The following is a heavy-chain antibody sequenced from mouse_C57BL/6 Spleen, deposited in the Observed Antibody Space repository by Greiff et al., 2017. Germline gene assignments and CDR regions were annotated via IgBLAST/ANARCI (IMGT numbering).Heavy chain of an antibody. CDR2: IDPANGNT. CDR1: GFNIKNSY. D-gene: IGHD2-4*01. V-gene: IGHV14-3*01. J-gene: IGHJ3*01. Sequence: VQLQQSVAELVRPGASVKLSCTASGFNIKNSYMHWVKQRPEQGLEWIGRIDPANGNTKYAPKFQGKATITADPSSNTAYLQLSSLTSETTAIYYCAREAIYYDYGFSYWGQGTLVTVSA. CDR3: AREAIYYDYGFSY.